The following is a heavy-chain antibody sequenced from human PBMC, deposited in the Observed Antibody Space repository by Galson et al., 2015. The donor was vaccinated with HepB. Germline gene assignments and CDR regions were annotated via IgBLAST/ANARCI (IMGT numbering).Heavy chain of an antibody. CDR3: YSEYSSSPGRPPYGMDV. CDR1: GGTFSSYA. CDR2: IIPIFGTA. D-gene: IGHD6-6*01. V-gene: IGHV1-69*06. Sequence: SVKVSCKASGGTFSSYAISWVRQAPGQGLEWMGGIIPIFGTANYAQKFQGRVTITADKSTSTAYMELSSLRSEDTAVYYCYSEYSSSPGRPPYGMDVWGQGTTVTVSS. J-gene: IGHJ6*02.